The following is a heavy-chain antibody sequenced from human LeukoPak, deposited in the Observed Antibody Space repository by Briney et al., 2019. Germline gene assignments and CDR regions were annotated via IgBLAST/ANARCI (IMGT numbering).Heavy chain of an antibody. D-gene: IGHD3-16*01. CDR2: IYYSGST. V-gene: IGHV4-39*07. CDR1: GGSISSYY. CDR3: ARENGGLGRRIGY. J-gene: IGHJ4*02. Sequence: SETLSLTCTVSGGSISSYYWSWIRQPPGKGLEWIGSIYYSGSTFYNPSLKSRVTVSVDTSENQFSLKLSSVTAADTAVYYCARENGGLGRRIGYWGQGTLVTVSS.